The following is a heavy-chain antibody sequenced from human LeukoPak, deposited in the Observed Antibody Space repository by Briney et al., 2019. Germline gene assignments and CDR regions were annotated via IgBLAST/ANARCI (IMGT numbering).Heavy chain of an antibody. CDR2: ISGSGGST. D-gene: IGHD2-2*01. Sequence: GGSLRLSCAASGFTFSSYAMNWVRQAPGRGLEWVSSISGSGGSTYYADYVKGRFTISRDNSKNTLYLQMNSLRAEDTAVYYCAILVVVPAASWFDPWGQGTLVTVSS. V-gene: IGHV3-23*01. CDR1: GFTFSSYA. J-gene: IGHJ5*02. CDR3: AILVVVPAASWFDP.